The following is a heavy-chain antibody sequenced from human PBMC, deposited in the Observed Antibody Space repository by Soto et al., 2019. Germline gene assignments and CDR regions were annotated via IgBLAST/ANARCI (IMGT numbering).Heavy chain of an antibody. CDR2: ISESGDNE. V-gene: IGHV3-23*01. CDR3: ALHCSRVSCSGH. J-gene: IGHJ4*02. Sequence: EVQLLESGGGLVQPGGSLRLSCAASGFTFRSYSMTWVRQTPGKGLEWVSAISESGDNEYYADSVRGRFTISRDNSKNTLHLQMNSLRAEDTAVYYWALHCSRVSCSGHWGQGTLVTVSS. D-gene: IGHD2-15*01. CDR1: GFTFRSYS.